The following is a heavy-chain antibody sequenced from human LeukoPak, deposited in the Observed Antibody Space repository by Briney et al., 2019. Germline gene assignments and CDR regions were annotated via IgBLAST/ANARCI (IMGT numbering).Heavy chain of an antibody. Sequence: ASVKVSCKASGYTFTGYYMHWVRQAPGQGLEWMGWINPNSGGTNYAQKFQGRVTMTRDTSISTAYMELSRLRSDDTAVYYCARSDTVDTYYYYYDMDVWGQGTTVTVSS. CDR2: INPNSGGT. V-gene: IGHV1-2*02. CDR1: GYTFTGYY. CDR3: ARSDTVDTYYYYYDMDV. D-gene: IGHD4-23*01. J-gene: IGHJ6*02.